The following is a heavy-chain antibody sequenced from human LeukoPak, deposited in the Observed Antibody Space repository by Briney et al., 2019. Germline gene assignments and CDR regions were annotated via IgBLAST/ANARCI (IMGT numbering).Heavy chain of an antibody. Sequence: SETLSLTCTVSGGSVSSGSYYWSWIRQPPGKGLEWIGYIYYSGSTNYNPSLKSRVTISVDTSKNQFSLKLSSVTAADTAVYYCARDYSSSWSEYYFDYWGQGTLVTVS. CDR2: IYYSGST. D-gene: IGHD6-13*01. J-gene: IGHJ4*02. CDR1: GGSVSSGSYY. V-gene: IGHV4-61*01. CDR3: ARDYSSSWSEYYFDY.